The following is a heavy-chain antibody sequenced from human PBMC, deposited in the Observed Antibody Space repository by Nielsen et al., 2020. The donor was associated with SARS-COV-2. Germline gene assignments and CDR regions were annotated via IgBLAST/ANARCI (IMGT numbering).Heavy chain of an antibody. V-gene: IGHV3-33*01. Sequence: GESLKISCAASGFTFSSYGMHWVRQAPGKGLEWVAVIWYDGSNKYYADSVKGRFTISRDNAKNSLYLQMNSLRAEDTAVYYCARGYDILTGYYLNYYYGMDVWGQGTTVTVSS. D-gene: IGHD3-9*01. CDR1: GFTFSSYG. CDR2: IWYDGSNK. J-gene: IGHJ6*02. CDR3: ARGYDILTGYYLNYYYGMDV.